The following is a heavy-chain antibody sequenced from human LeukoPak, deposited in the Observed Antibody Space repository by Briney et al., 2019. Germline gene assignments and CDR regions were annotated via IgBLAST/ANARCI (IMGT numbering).Heavy chain of an antibody. CDR1: GGTFSSYA. J-gene: IGHJ3*02. D-gene: IGHD4-23*01. CDR2: IIPIFGTA. Sequence: SVKVSCKASGGTFSSYAISWVRQAPGQGLEWMGRIIPIFGTANYAQKFQGRVTITTDESASTAYMELSSLRSEDTAVYYCAREMVVTDAFDIWGQGTMVTVSS. CDR3: AREMVVTDAFDI. V-gene: IGHV1-69*05.